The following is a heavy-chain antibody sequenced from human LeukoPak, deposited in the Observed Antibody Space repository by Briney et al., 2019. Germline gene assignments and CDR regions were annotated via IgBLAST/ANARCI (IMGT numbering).Heavy chain of an antibody. CDR2: ISSSSSYI. CDR3: ARDPGGYSSDGELDV. D-gene: IGHD6-19*01. V-gene: IGHV3-21*01. Sequence: GGSLRLSCAASGFTISSYSMNWVRQAPGKGLDWVSSISSSSSYIYYADSVKGRFTISRDNAKNSLYLQMNSLRAEDMAVYYCARDPGGYSSDGELDVWGKGTTVTVSS. CDR1: GFTISSYS. J-gene: IGHJ6*04.